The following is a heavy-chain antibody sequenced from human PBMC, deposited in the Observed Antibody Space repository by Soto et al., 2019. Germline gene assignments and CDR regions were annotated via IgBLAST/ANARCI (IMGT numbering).Heavy chain of an antibody. CDR2: ISHDGTNK. CDR1: GFTFSSYS. V-gene: IGHV3-30*03. CDR3: VRSGTSYGFDYYHNMDV. Sequence: GGSLRLSCAASGFTFSSYSMNWVRQAPGKGPEWVAVISHDGTNKYYEDSVKGRFTISRDNSKNTLYLQMNSLRAEDTAVYYCVRSGTSYGFDYYHNMDVWGRGTTVTVSS. D-gene: IGHD3-10*01. J-gene: IGHJ6*02.